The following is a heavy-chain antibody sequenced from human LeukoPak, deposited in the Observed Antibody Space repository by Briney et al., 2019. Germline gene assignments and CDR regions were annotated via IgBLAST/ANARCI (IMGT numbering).Heavy chain of an antibody. CDR3: ARRPLPEHGYNYFDY. CDR2: ISTSGST. J-gene: IGHJ4*02. D-gene: IGHD5-24*01. CDR1: GGSISSYY. V-gene: IGHV4-4*07. Sequence: PSETLSLTCTVSGGSISSYYWSWIRQPAGKGLESIGHISTSGSTNYNPSLKSRVTMSVDTSKNQFSLKLSSVTAADTAVYYCARRPLPEHGYNYFDYWGQGTLVTVSS.